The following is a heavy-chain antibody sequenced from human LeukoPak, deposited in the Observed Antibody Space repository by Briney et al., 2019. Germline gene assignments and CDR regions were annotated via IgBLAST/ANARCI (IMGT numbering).Heavy chain of an antibody. V-gene: IGHV1-2*02. J-gene: IGHJ4*02. D-gene: IGHD3-22*01. Sequence: ASVKVSCKASGYTFTNYAFTWVRQAPGQGLEWMGWINPNSGGTNYAQKFQGRVTMTRDTSISTAYMELSRLRSDDTAVYYCARGNYYDTYYFDYWGQGTLVTVSS. CDR2: INPNSGGT. CDR1: GYTFTNYA. CDR3: ARGNYYDTYYFDY.